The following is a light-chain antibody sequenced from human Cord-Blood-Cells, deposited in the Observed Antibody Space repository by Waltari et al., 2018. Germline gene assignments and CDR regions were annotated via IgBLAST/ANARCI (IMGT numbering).Light chain of an antibody. CDR1: QSISSY. V-gene: IGKV1-39*01. Sequence: DIQMTHSPSSLSASVGVRVTITCRASQSISSYLNWYQQKPGKAPKLLIYAASSLQSGVPSRFSGSGSGTDFTLTISSLQPEDFATYYCQQRYSTPYTVGQGTKLKIK. J-gene: IGKJ2*01. CDR2: AAS. CDR3: QQRYSTPYT.